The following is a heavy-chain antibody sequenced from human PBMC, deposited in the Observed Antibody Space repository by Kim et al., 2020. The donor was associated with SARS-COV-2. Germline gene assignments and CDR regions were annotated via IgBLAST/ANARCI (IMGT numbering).Heavy chain of an antibody. D-gene: IGHD1-1*01. CDR2: IDPSDSYT. CDR3: ARLAGYWNDGYYYYGMDV. Sequence: GESLKISCKGSGYSFTSYWISWVRQMPGKGLEWMGRIDPSDSYTNYSPSFQGHVTISADKSISTAYLQWSSLKASDTAMYYCARLAGYWNDGYYYYGMDVWGQGTTVTVSS. V-gene: IGHV5-10-1*01. J-gene: IGHJ6*02. CDR1: GYSFTSYW.